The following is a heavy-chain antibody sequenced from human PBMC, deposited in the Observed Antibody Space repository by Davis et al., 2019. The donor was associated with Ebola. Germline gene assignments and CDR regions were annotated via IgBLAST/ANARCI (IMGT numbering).Heavy chain of an antibody. CDR1: GGTFSSYT. D-gene: IGHD3-22*01. J-gene: IGHJ4*02. CDR3: AREFGLDSSAPFDY. CDR2: IIPIFGTA. V-gene: IGHV1-69*13. Sequence: SVKVSCKASGGTFSSYTISWVRQAPGQGLEWMGGIIPIFGTANYAQKFQGRVTITADESTSTAYMELSSLRSEDTAVYYCAREFGLDSSAPFDYWGQGTLVTVSS.